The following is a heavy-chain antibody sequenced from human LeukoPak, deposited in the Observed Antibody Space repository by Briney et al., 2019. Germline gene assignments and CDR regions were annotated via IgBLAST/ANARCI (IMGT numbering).Heavy chain of an antibody. Sequence: GGSLRLSCAASGFSFSTYCMHWVRQAPRKGPMWVSRICPDGTVTNYADSVKARFSISRDNARNTLYLQMNSLRAEDTAVYYCAKGTDSTWGQGTLVTVSS. V-gene: IGHV3-74*01. CDR3: AKGTDST. D-gene: IGHD1-1*01. CDR2: ICPDGTVT. J-gene: IGHJ5*02. CDR1: GFSFSTYC.